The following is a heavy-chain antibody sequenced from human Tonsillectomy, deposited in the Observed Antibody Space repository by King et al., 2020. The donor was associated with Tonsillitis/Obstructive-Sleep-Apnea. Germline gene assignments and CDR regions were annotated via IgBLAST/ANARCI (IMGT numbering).Heavy chain of an antibody. CDR2: IDHSGST. CDR1: GGSFSGYY. V-gene: IGHV4-34*01. J-gene: IGHJ3*02. Sequence: VQLQQWGAGLLKPSETLSLTCAVYGGSFSGYYWSWIRQPPGRGLEWIGEIDHSGSTNYNPSLKSRVTISVDTSKNQFSLELSSVTAADTAVYYCASEMAYGVYAFDIWGQGTMVTVSS. CDR3: ASEMAYGVYAFDI. D-gene: IGHD4-17*01.